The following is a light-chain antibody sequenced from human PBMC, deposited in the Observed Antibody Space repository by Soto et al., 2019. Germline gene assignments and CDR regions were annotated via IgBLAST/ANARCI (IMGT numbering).Light chain of an antibody. CDR1: QSVSSN. CDR3: QQYGSSPT. CDR2: GAS. J-gene: IGKJ5*01. V-gene: IGKV3-20*01. Sequence: EIVLTQSPGTLSLSPGERATLSGRASQSVSSNLAWYQQKPGQAPRLLIYGASSRATGIPDRFSGSGSGTDFTLTISRLEPEDFAVYYCQQYGSSPTFGEGTRLEIK.